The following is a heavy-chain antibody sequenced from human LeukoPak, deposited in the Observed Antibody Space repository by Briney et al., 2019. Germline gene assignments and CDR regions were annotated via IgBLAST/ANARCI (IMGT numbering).Heavy chain of an antibody. CDR3: ARDLFFDSAAGTS. V-gene: IGHV3-21*01. CDR1: GFTFSSYS. D-gene: IGHD6-13*01. CDR2: ISSSSSYI. J-gene: IGHJ4*02. Sequence: GGSLRLSCAASGFTFSSYSMNWVRQAPGKGLEWVSSISSSSSYIYYADSVKGRFTISRDNAKNSLYLQMNSLRAEDTAVYYCARDLFFDSAAGTSWGQGTLVTVSS.